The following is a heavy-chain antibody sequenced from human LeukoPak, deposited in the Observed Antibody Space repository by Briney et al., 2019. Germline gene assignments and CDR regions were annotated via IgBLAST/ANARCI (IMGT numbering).Heavy chain of an antibody. Sequence: GGTLRLSCAASGFTFSSYAMSWVRQAPGKGLEWVSAISGSGGTTYYADSVKGRFTISRDNSKNTLYLQMNSLRAEDTAVYYCAKFALRYCSGGSCHPFDYWGQGTLVTVSS. CDR1: GFTFSSYA. CDR3: AKFALRYCSGGSCHPFDY. CDR2: ISGSGGTT. V-gene: IGHV3-23*01. J-gene: IGHJ4*02. D-gene: IGHD2-15*01.